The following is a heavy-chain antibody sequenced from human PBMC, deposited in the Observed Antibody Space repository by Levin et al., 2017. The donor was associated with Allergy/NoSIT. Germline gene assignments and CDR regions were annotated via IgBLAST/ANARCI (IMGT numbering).Heavy chain of an antibody. D-gene: IGHD3-16*02. Sequence: SCTASGFTFGDYAMSWFRRAPGKGLEWVSFISSKAYGGTTEYAASVKGRFTISRDDSKNIAYLQMNSLKTEDTAVFYCTRGRYDYVWGSYREAFDIWGQGTMVTVSS. CDR3: TRGRYDYVWGSYREAFDI. CDR2: ISSKAYGGTT. V-gene: IGHV3-49*03. CDR1: GFTFGDYA. J-gene: IGHJ3*02.